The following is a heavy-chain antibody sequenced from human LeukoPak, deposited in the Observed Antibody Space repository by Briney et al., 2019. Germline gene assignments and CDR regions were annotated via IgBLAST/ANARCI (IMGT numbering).Heavy chain of an antibody. J-gene: IGHJ4*02. CDR3: ARGIATAATYGSNFEY. V-gene: IGHV3-48*03. D-gene: IGHD6-13*01. Sequence: GGSLRLSCAASGFTFSSYEMNWVRQAPGKGLEWVSYISSSGSTIYYADSVKGRFTISRDNAKNSLYLQMNSLRAEDTALYYCARGIATAATYGSNFEYWGQGTLVTVSS. CDR2: ISSSGSTI. CDR1: GFTFSSYE.